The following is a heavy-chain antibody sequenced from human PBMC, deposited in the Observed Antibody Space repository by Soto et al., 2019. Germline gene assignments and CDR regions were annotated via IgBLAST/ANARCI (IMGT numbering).Heavy chain of an antibody. J-gene: IGHJ6*02. Sequence: SETLSLTCTVSGGSISGGGYYWTWIRQHPGKGLEWIGYIYYSGSTYYNPSLKSRVTISVDTSKNQFSLKLSSVTAADTAVYYCARGCGGDCHHGMDVWGQGTTVTGSS. D-gene: IGHD2-21*02. CDR1: GGSISGGGYY. CDR3: ARGCGGDCHHGMDV. V-gene: IGHV4-31*03. CDR2: IYYSGST.